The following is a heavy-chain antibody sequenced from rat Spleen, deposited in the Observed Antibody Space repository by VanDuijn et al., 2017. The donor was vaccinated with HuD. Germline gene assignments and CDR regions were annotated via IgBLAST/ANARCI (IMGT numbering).Heavy chain of an antibody. CDR1: GFTFSSFA. CDR2: ITPGDSTT. V-gene: IGHV5-46*01. J-gene: IGHJ2*01. D-gene: IGHD1-10*01. CDR3: TTGATFFDY. Sequence: EVQLVESDGGLVQPGGSLKLSCAASGFTFSSFAMAWVRQAPKKGLEWVASITPGDSTTYYPDSVKGRFTISRDNAKNALYLQMNNLRSEDTAIYYCTTGATFFDYWGQGVMVTVSS.